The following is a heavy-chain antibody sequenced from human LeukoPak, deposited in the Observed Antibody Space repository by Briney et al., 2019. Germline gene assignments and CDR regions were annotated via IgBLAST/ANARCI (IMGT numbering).Heavy chain of an antibody. J-gene: IGHJ5*02. D-gene: IGHD1-26*01. CDR2: INAYNGNT. Sequence: ASVKVSCKTSGYTFTSFGISWVRQAPGQGLEWMGWINAYNGNTNYAQKIQGRVTMTTDTSTSAAYMELNSLRSDDTAVYYCARDPRTVGSTPDWFDPWGQGTLVTVSS. CDR3: ARDPRTVGSTPDWFDP. CDR1: GYTFTSFG. V-gene: IGHV1-18*01.